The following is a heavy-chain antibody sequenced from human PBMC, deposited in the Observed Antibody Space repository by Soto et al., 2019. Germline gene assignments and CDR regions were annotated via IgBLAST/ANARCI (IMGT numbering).Heavy chain of an antibody. Sequence: QVQLVQSGAEVKKPGASVKVSCKTSGYTFTNFGLSWVRQAPGHGLEWMGWISAYNGNTNYAQNFQGRVTMTTDTSTSTAYMDLRSLRSDDTAVYYCARGGTPIDYRGQGTLVIVSS. CDR3: ARGGTPIDY. D-gene: IGHD3-16*01. J-gene: IGHJ4*02. CDR2: ISAYNGNT. V-gene: IGHV1-18*01. CDR1: GYTFTNFG.